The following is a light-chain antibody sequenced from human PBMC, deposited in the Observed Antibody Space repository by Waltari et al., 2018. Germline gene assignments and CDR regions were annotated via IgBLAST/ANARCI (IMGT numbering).Light chain of an antibody. J-gene: IGKJ4*01. V-gene: IGKV3-20*01. CDR2: GAS. CDR1: QTVRTTY. CDR3: QQYDISPLT. Sequence: ELVLTQSPGTLSLSPGERATLSCRASQTVRTTYLAWYQQKPGRAPTLLIYGASSRATGIPDRFSGSGSGTDFSLTISSLEPEDFAVYYCQQYDISPLTFGGGTKVEIK.